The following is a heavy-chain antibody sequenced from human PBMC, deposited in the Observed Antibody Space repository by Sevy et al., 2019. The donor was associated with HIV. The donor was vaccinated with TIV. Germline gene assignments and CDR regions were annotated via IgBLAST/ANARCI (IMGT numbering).Heavy chain of an antibody. J-gene: IGHJ6*02. V-gene: IGHV4-34*01. CDR3: ARGSRRYFDWLSYYYGMDV. D-gene: IGHD3-9*01. Sequence: SETLSLTCAVYAGSFSGYYSSWIRQPPGKGLEWIGEINHSGSTNYNPSLKSRVTISVDTSKNQFSLKLSSVTAADTAVYYCARGSRRYFDWLSYYYGMDVWGQGTTVTVSS. CDR1: AGSFSGYY. CDR2: INHSGST.